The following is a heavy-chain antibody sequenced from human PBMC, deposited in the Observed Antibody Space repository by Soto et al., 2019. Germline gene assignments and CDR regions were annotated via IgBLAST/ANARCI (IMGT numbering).Heavy chain of an antibody. J-gene: IGHJ5*02. CDR2: IVVGSGNT. V-gene: IGHV1-58*02. CDR3: AADMAPTDMYNWFDP. D-gene: IGHD1-1*01. CDR1: GLTVNISA. Sequence: GTPAKVACKASGLTVNISAIEGALQDRGQRLEWIGWIVVGSGNTKYAQKFQERLTMTRDMSTSTAYMELSSLRSEDTAVYYCAADMAPTDMYNWFDPWGQGTLVT.